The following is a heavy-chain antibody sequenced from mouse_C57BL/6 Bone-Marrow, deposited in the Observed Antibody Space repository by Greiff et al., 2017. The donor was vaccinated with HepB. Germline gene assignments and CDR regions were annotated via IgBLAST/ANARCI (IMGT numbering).Heavy chain of an antibody. Sequence: EVKLMESGGDLVKPGGSLKLSCAASGFTFSSYGMSWVRQTPDKRLEWVATISSGGSYTYYPDSVKGRFTISRDNAKNTLYLQMSSLKSEDTAMYYCARHRGYYYGSTFDVWGTGTTVTVSS. V-gene: IGHV5-6*01. D-gene: IGHD1-1*01. CDR2: ISSGGSYT. J-gene: IGHJ1*03. CDR3: ARHRGYYYGSTFDV. CDR1: GFTFSSYG.